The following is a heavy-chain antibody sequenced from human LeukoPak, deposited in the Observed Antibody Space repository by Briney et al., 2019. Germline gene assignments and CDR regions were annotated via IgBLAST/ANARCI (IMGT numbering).Heavy chain of an antibody. Sequence: GGSLRLSCAASGFTFDDYVMSWVRQAPGKWLELVSSVNWSGGSTAYADSVKGRFTISRDNAKNSLYLQMNSLRAEDTALYYCTRGSGSYPDYWGQGTLVTVSS. CDR1: GFTFDDYV. V-gene: IGHV3-20*04. J-gene: IGHJ4*02. CDR3: TRGSGSYPDY. CDR2: VNWSGGST. D-gene: IGHD1-26*01.